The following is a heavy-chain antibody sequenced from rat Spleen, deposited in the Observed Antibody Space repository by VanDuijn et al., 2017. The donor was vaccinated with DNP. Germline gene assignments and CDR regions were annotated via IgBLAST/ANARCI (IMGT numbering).Heavy chain of an antibody. V-gene: IGHV5-31*01. J-gene: IGHJ2*01. D-gene: IGHD4-1*01. Sequence: EVQLVESGGDLVQPGRSLALSCVASGLTFNNYWMTWFRQVPGRGLEWVASITTSSGRTFYPDSVKGRFTMSRDNAKNTLYLQMNSLRSEDMATYYCARHVLPLRVWDYWGQGVMVTVSS. CDR2: ITTSSGRT. CDR1: GLTFNNYW. CDR3: ARHVLPLRVWDY.